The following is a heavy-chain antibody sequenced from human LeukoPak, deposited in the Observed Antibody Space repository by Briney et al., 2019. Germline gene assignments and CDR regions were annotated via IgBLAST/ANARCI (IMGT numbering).Heavy chain of an antibody. CDR3: ARGLGTTNWYGEWFDP. D-gene: IGHD3-10*01. J-gene: IGHJ5*02. CDR1: GGTFSSYA. V-gene: IGHV1-8*03. CDR2: MDPNSANT. Sequence: ASVKGSCKASGGTFSSYAISCIRQASGQGLEWMGWMDPNSANTGYAQKFQDRVTITWNTSISTAYMELSSLRSDDTAVYYCARGLGTTNWYGEWFDPWGQGTMVTVSS.